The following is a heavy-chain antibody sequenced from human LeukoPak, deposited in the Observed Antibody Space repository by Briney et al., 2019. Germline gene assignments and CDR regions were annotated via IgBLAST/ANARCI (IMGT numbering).Heavy chain of an antibody. J-gene: IGHJ4*02. CDR1: GFTFDDYG. CDR2: INWNGGST. V-gene: IGHV3-20*01. CDR3: PRARSNYYGSGSPWDYFDY. Sequence: GGSLRLSCAASGFTFDDYGMSWVRQAPGKGLEWVSGINWNGGSTGYADSVKGRFTISRDNAKNSLYLQMNSLRAEDTALYHCPRARSNYYGSGSPWDYFDYWGQGTLVTVSS. D-gene: IGHD3-10*01.